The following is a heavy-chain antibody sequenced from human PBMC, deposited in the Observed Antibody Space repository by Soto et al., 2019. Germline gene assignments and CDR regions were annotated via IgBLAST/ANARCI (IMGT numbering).Heavy chain of an antibody. Sequence: ASVKVSWKTSGYTFGNYDLSWVRQAPGQGLEWMGWVSNKNGVTNYAEKFLDRVTMTTDISTNTIYMELRSLRSHDTAVYFCARERLNTGWYGFDHWGQGTQVTSPQ. CDR3: ARERLNTGWYGFDH. J-gene: IGHJ4*02. CDR2: VSNKNGVT. V-gene: IGHV1-18*04. CDR1: GYTFGNYD. D-gene: IGHD6-19*01.